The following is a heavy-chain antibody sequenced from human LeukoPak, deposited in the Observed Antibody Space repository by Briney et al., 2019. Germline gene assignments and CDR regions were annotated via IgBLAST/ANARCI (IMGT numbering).Heavy chain of an antibody. Sequence: SETLSLTCTVSGGSISSYYWSWIRQPPGKGLEWIGYIYYSGSTNYNPSLKSRVTISVDTSKNQFSLKLSSVTAADTAVYYCARGIPEGYFDYWGQGTLVTVSS. D-gene: IGHD1-14*01. J-gene: IGHJ4*02. CDR2: IYYSGST. V-gene: IGHV4-59*12. CDR1: GGSISSYY. CDR3: ARGIPEGYFDY.